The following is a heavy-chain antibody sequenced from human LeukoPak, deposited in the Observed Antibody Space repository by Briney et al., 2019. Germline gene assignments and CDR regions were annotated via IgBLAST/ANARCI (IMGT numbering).Heavy chain of an antibody. CDR2: IKSKSGAETT. D-gene: IGHD2-21*02. CDR3: ATDPAYCGGDCPAY. J-gene: IGHJ4*02. V-gene: IGHV3-15*01. Sequence: GGSLRLSCAASGFTFSYAWMTWVRQAPGKGLEWVGRIKSKSGAETTDYAAPVKGRFTISRDESKNTLYLQMNSLKTEDTAVYYCATDPAYCGGDCPAYWGQGTLVTVSS. CDR1: GFTFSYAW.